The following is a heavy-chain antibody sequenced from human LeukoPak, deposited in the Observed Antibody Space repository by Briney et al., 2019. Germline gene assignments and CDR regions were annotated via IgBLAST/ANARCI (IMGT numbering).Heavy chain of an antibody. V-gene: IGHV3-66*01. J-gene: IGHJ4*02. CDR2: IYSGGST. Sequence: GGSLRLSCAASGFTVSSNYMSWVRQAPGKGLEWVSVIYSGGSTCYADSVKGRFTISRDNAKSSLSLQMNSLRAEDTAVYYCTRANWGWYFDYWGQGTVVTVSS. CDR3: TRANWGWYFDY. CDR1: GFTVSSNY. D-gene: IGHD7-27*01.